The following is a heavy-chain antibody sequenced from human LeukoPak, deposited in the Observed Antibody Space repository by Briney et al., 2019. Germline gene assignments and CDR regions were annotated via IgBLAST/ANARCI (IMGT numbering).Heavy chain of an antibody. CDR1: GFTLSDYY. CDR3: AKRSHPTESYYFDY. Sequence: GGSLRLSCAASGFTLSDYYMSWVRQAPGKGLEWVSAISGSGGSTYYADSVKGRFTISRDNSKNTLYLQMNSLRAEDTAVYYCAKRSHPTESYYFDYWGQGTLVTVSS. D-gene: IGHD1-14*01. CDR2: ISGSGGST. J-gene: IGHJ4*02. V-gene: IGHV3-23*01.